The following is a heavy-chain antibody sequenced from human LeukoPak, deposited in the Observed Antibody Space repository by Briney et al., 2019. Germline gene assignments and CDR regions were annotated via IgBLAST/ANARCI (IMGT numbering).Heavy chain of an antibody. D-gene: IGHD1-26*01. J-gene: IGHJ6*04. CDR1: GFTFSDYY. Sequence: GGSLRLSCAASGFTFSDYYMSCIRQAPGKGLEWVSYISSSSSYTNYADSVKGRFTISRDNAKNSLYLQMNSLRAEDTAVYYCAREKLGTGAHYYYGMDVWGKGTTVTVSS. V-gene: IGHV3-11*06. CDR3: AREKLGTGAHYYYGMDV. CDR2: ISSSSSYT.